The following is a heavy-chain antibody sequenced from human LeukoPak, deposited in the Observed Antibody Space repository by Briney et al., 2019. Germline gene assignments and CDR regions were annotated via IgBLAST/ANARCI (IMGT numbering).Heavy chain of an antibody. CDR3: ARHAGLRIYYFDY. Sequence: NPSETLSLTCTVSGGSISSSRYYWGWIRQPPGKGLEWIGSIYYSGSTYYNPSLKSRVTISVDTSKNQFSLKLSSVTAADTAVYYCARHAGLRIYYFDYWGQGTLVTVSS. D-gene: IGHD5-12*01. J-gene: IGHJ4*02. CDR1: GGSISSSRYY. V-gene: IGHV4-39*01. CDR2: IYYSGST.